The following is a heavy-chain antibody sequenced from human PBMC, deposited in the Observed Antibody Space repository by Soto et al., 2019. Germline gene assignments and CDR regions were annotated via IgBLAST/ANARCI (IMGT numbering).Heavy chain of an antibody. J-gene: IGHJ4*02. Sequence: PGGSLRLSCTASGFTFSSYEMNWVRQAPGKGLEWVSYISISGSTIYYADSVKGRFTISRDNAKNSLYLQMNSLRAEDTAVYYCARGQYSSGGGYFDYWGQETLVTVSS. D-gene: IGHD6-19*01. V-gene: IGHV3-48*03. CDR3: ARGQYSSGGGYFDY. CDR2: ISISGSTI. CDR1: GFTFSSYE.